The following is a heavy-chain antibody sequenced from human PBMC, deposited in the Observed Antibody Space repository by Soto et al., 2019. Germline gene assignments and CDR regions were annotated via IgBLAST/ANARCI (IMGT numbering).Heavy chain of an antibody. CDR3: ARAIQDIVVVVAATSSYYYYGMDV. V-gene: IGHV4-34*01. D-gene: IGHD2-15*01. Sequence: QVQLQQWGAGLLKPSETLSLTCAVYGGSFSGYYWSWIRQPPGKGLEWIGEINHSGSTNYNPSLKSRVPISVDTSKNQFSLKLSSVTAADTAVYYCARAIQDIVVVVAATSSYYYYGMDVWGQGSTVTVSS. J-gene: IGHJ6*02. CDR2: INHSGST. CDR1: GGSFSGYY.